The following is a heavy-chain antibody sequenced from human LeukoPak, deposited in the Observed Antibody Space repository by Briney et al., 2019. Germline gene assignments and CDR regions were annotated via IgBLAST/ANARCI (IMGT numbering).Heavy chain of an antibody. V-gene: IGHV3-30*14. CDR2: IAYDGTNK. CDR1: GFSFRTYA. D-gene: IGHD5-18*01. CDR3: AREVNGYADY. J-gene: IGHJ4*02. Sequence: GRSLGLSCAASGFSFRTYAMHWVRQAPGKGPEWVATIAYDGTNKYYADSVRGRFTISRDNSKNTLYLQMNTLRAEDTAMYYCAREVNGYADYWGQGTLVTVSS.